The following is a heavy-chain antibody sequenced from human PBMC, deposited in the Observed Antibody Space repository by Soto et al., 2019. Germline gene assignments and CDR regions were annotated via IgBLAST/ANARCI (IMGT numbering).Heavy chain of an antibody. CDR1: GFTFSSYG. J-gene: IGHJ5*02. Sequence: GGSLRLSCAASGFTFSSYGMHWVRQAPGMGLEWVSYISGSGNSIYYADSVKGRFTISRDNAKNSLYLQMNSLRVEDTAVYYCATLSTQFDRWGQGNLVTVSS. CDR2: ISGSGNSI. D-gene: IGHD1-1*01. V-gene: IGHV3-48*04. CDR3: ATLSTQFDR.